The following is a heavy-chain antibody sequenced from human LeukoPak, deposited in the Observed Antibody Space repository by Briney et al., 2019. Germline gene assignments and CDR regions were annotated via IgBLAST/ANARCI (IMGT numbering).Heavy chain of an antibody. CDR1: GFTFTNYD. J-gene: IGHJ5*02. Sequence: GASVKVSCKASGFTFTNYDINWMRQATGQGLEWMGWMNPKNGSAGYAQKFQGRVTMTRNTSISTAYMELSSLRSEDTAIYYCARNLDLSGYYMWFDPWGQGTLVTVSS. CDR2: MNPKNGSA. D-gene: IGHD3-3*01. V-gene: IGHV1-8*01. CDR3: ARNLDLSGYYMWFDP.